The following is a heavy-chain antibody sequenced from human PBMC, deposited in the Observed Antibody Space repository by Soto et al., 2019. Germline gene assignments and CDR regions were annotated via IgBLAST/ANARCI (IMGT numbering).Heavy chain of an antibody. D-gene: IGHD2-21*01. CDR3: ARGGGGGLFEH. Sequence: GSLRLSCAPAGFTFSDYYMSWIRQAPGKGLEWLSHIIPKSTYRNYADSVKGRFTISRDNTKSSLFLQMNSLGVEDTAVYYCARGGGGGLFEHWGQGVLVTVSS. V-gene: IGHV3-11*06. CDR1: GFTFSDYY. J-gene: IGHJ4*02. CDR2: IIPKSTYR.